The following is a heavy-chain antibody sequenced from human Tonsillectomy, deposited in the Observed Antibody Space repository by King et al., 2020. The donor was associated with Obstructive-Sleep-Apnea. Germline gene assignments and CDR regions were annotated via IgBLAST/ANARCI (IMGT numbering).Heavy chain of an antibody. V-gene: IGHV5-51*01. CDR2: IYPGDSDT. CDR3: ARHSGYDKRGYYYYGMDV. Sequence: QLVQSGAEVKKPGESLKISCKGSGYSFTSYWIGWVRQMPGNGLEWMGIIYPGDSDTRYSPSFQGQVTISADKSISTAYLQWSSLKASDTAMYYCARHSGYDKRGYYYYGMDVWGQGTTVTVSS. D-gene: IGHD5-12*01. CDR1: GYSFTSYW. J-gene: IGHJ6*02.